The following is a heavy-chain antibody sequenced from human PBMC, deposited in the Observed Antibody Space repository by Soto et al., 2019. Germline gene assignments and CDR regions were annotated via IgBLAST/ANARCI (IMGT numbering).Heavy chain of an antibody. CDR2: INWKSDI. Sequence: SLRLSCAFSGFTLDDNAMHGFRQGPEKGLEWVSGINWKSDIGYADSVKGRFTISRDNAENSLYLQMNSLRAEDTALYYCAISQDRGGRTTFIYWGQGTQVTVSS. D-gene: IGHD3-16*01. J-gene: IGHJ4*02. CDR1: GFTLDDNA. V-gene: IGHV3-9*01. CDR3: AISQDRGGRTTFIY.